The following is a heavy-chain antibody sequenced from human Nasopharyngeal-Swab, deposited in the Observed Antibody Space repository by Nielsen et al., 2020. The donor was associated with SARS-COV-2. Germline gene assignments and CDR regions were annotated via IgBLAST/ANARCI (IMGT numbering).Heavy chain of an antibody. J-gene: IGHJ4*02. CDR2: ISGSGGST. D-gene: IGHD2-15*01. Sequence: GESLKIPCAASGFTFSSYAMSWVRQAPGKGLEWVSAISGSGGSTYYADSVKGRFTISRDNSKNTLYLQMNSLRAEDTAVYYCAKVLVGLLGDYWGQGTLVTVSS. V-gene: IGHV3-23*01. CDR3: AKVLVGLLGDY. CDR1: GFTFSSYA.